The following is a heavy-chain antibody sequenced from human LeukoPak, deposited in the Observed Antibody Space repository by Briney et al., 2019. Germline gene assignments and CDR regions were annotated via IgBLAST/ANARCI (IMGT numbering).Heavy chain of an antibody. CDR2: IYSGGST. Sequence: PGGSLRLSCAASGFTVSSNYMSWVRQAPGKGLEWVSVIYSGGSTYYADSVKGRFTISRDNSKNTLYLQMNSLRAEETAVYYCARVSMVYDDAFDIWGQGTMVTVSS. V-gene: IGHV3-66*01. CDR3: ARVSMVYDDAFDI. CDR1: GFTVSSNY. J-gene: IGHJ3*02. D-gene: IGHD5/OR15-5a*01.